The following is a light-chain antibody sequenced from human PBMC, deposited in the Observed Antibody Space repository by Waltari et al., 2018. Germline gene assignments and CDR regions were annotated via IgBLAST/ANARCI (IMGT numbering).Light chain of an antibody. CDR3: QQRYNWPAT. CDR2: DAS. V-gene: IGKV3-11*01. CDR1: QGISSY. Sequence: VLTQSPATLSLSPGERATLSCRASQGISSYLAWYQHKPGQPPSLLIYDASNRATVIPARFSGSGSGTDFTLIISSLEPEDFAVYYCQQRYNWPATFGPGTKVAIK. J-gene: IGKJ3*01.